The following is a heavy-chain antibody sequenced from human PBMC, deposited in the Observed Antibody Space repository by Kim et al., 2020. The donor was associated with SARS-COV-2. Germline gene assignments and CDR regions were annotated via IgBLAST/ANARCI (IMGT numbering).Heavy chain of an antibody. J-gene: IGHJ4*02. CDR3: ARVEGSGWYGGDDY. Sequence: AQRLHGRVTMTTDTSTSTAYMELRSLRSDDTAVYYCARVEGSGWYGGDDYWGQGTLVTVSS. V-gene: IGHV1-18*01. D-gene: IGHD6-19*01.